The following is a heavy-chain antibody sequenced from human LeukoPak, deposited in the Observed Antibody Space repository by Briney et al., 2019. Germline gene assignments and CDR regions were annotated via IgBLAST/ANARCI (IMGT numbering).Heavy chain of an antibody. CDR2: INHSGST. V-gene: IGHV4-34*01. D-gene: IGHD2-21*01. CDR3: ARGGDYYYYGMDV. J-gene: IGHJ6*02. CDR1: GGTFSGYY. Sequence: SETLSLTCSVYGGTFSGYYWSWIRQPPGKGLEWIGEINHSGSTNYNPSLKSRVNISVDTSKNQFSLKLSSVTAADTAVYYCARGGDYYYYGMDVWGQGTTVTVSS.